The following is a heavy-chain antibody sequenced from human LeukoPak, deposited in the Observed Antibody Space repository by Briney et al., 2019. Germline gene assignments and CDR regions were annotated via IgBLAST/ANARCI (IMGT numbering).Heavy chain of an antibody. D-gene: IGHD7-27*01. J-gene: IGHJ5*02. V-gene: IGHV4-59*08. CDR2: IYYSGSS. CDR3: ARQPSNWDHAYNWFDP. Sequence: IYYSGSSNYKPSHKSRVTISVDTSKNQFSLKLSSVTAADTAVYYCARQPSNWDHAYNWFDPWGQGTLVTVSS.